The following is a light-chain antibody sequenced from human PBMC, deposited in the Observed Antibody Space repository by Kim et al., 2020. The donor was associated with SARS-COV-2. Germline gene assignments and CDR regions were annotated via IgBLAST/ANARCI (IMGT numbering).Light chain of an antibody. CDR2: DSS. V-gene: IGKV3D-20*01. Sequence: EIVLTQSPATLSLSPGERATLSRGASQHISSSYLACYQQKPGLAPRLLFYDSSSRAASIPDRFRGSGSGTDFTLTISGLESEDFVVYYWQQYGSSPVTFGQGTRLEIK. CDR1: QHISSSY. J-gene: IGKJ5*01. CDR3: QQYGSSPVT.